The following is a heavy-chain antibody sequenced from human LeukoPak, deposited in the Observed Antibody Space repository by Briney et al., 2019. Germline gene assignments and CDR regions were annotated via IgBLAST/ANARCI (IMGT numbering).Heavy chain of an antibody. V-gene: IGHV4-59*08. CDR2: IYYGGST. Sequence: SETLSLTCTVSGGSISSYYWSWIRQPPGKGLEWIGYIYYGGSTNYNPSLKSRVTISVDTSKNQFSLKLSSVTAADTAVYYCARHRYFDYWGQGTLVTVSS. CDR3: ARHRYFDY. CDR1: GGSISSYY. J-gene: IGHJ4*02.